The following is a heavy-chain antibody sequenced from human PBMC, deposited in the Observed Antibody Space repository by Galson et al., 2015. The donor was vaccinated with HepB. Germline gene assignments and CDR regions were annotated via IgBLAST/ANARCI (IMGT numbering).Heavy chain of an antibody. J-gene: IGHJ6*02. CDR3: TRPGYGSSWFLDYSHGMDI. D-gene: IGHD6-13*01. CDR1: GLTFSGSG. CDR2: IRNRANNYAT. Sequence: SLRLSCAASGLTFSGSGIHWVRLASGKGLEWVGRIRNRANNYATAYAASVRGRFTVSRDDSKNTAYLQMNSLKTEDTAGYYCTRPGYGSSWFLDYSHGMDIWGQGTTVIVS. V-gene: IGHV3-73*01.